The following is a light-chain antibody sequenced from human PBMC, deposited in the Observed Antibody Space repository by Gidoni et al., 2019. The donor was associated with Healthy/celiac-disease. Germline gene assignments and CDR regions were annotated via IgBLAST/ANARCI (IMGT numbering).Light chain of an antibody. J-gene: IGKJ1*01. CDR2: LGS. CDR3: MQALQTLWT. CDR1: QSPLHSKGYNY. V-gene: IGKV2-28*01. Sequence: DIVMPQSPLSLPVTPGEPASISCRSSQSPLHSKGYNYLDWYLQKPGQSPQLLIYLGSNRSSGVPDRFSGSGSGTDFTLKISRVEAEDVGVYYCMQALQTLWTFGQGTKVEIK.